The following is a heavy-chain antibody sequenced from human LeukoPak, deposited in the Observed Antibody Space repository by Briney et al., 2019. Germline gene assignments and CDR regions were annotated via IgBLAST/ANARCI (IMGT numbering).Heavy chain of an antibody. V-gene: IGHV4-38-2*01. CDR2: IYHSGST. Sequence: PSETLSLTCAVSGYSISSGYYWGWIRQPPGKGLEWIGSIYHSGSTYYNPSLRSRVTISVDTSKNQFSLKLSSVTAADTAVYYCASGHYGDYPEGYWGQGTLVTVSS. CDR1: GYSISSGYY. D-gene: IGHD4-17*01. J-gene: IGHJ4*02. CDR3: ASGHYGDYPEGY.